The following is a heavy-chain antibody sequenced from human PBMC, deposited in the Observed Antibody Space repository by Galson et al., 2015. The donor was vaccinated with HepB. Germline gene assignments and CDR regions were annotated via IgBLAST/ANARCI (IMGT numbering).Heavy chain of an antibody. CDR3: ARDLAGGYSYGIDY. CDR1: GFTFTRYY. J-gene: IGHJ4*02. CDR2: INPRGDST. Sequence: SVKVSCRASGFTFTRYYMHWVRQAPGQGLEWMGIINPRGDSTNYAQKFQGRVTMTRDTSTSTVYMELSSLRSEDTAVYYCARDLAGGYSYGIDYWGQGTPVTVSS. D-gene: IGHD5-18*01. V-gene: IGHV1-46*01.